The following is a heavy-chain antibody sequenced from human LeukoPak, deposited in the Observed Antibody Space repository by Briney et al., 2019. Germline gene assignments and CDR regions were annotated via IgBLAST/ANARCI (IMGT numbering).Heavy chain of an antibody. D-gene: IGHD5-18*01. CDR2: INWNGGST. V-gene: IGHV3-20*04. Sequence: GGSLRLSCAASGFTFDDYGMSWVRQAPGKGLEWVSGINWNGGSTGYADSVKGRFTISRDNAKNSLYLQMNSLRAEDTAVYYCARVRRGYSYGPYYFDYWGQGTLVTVSS. CDR1: GFTFDDYG. CDR3: ARVRRGYSYGPYYFDY. J-gene: IGHJ4*02.